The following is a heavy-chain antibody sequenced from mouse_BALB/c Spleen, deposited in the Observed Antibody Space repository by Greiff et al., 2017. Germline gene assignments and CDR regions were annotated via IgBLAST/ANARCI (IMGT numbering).Heavy chain of an antibody. CDR3: GGNYGYYAMDY. J-gene: IGHJ4*01. V-gene: IGHV5-6-3*01. CDR2: INRYGGST. Sequence: EVKLVESGGGLVQPGGSLKLSCAASGFTFSSYGMSWVRQTPDKRLELVATINRYGGSTYYPDSVKGRITISRDNAKNTLYLQMSSLKSEDTAMYYCGGNYGYYAMDYWGQGTSVTVSS. D-gene: IGHD2-1*01. CDR1: GFTFSSYG.